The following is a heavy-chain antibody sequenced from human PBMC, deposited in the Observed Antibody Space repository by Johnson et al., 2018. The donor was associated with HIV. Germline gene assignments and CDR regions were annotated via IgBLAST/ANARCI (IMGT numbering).Heavy chain of an antibody. CDR2: FNWNGGST. D-gene: IGHD3-10*01. V-gene: IGHV3-20*04. Sequence: VQLVESGGGVVRPGWSLTLSCAASGFTFDDYGMTWVRQAPGKGLEWVSCFNWNGGSTGYADSVKGRFTISRDNAKNSLYLQMNSLRAEDTAFYYCARVIMVRGVLDVFDIWGQGTMVTVSS. CDR1: GFTFDDYG. CDR3: ARVIMVRGVLDVFDI. J-gene: IGHJ3*02.